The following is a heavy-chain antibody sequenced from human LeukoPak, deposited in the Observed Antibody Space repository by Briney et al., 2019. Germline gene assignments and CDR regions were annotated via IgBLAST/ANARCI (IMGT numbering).Heavy chain of an antibody. CDR1: GFTFSSYG. Sequence: SGGSLRLSCAASGFTFSSYGMHWVRQAPGKGLEWVAVISYDGSNKYYADSVKGRFTISRDNSKNTLYLQMNSLRAEDTAVYYCAKGGHYYDSSGYYQLFDYWGQGTLVTVSS. D-gene: IGHD3-22*01. CDR2: ISYDGSNK. CDR3: AKGGHYYDSSGYYQLFDY. V-gene: IGHV3-30*18. J-gene: IGHJ4*02.